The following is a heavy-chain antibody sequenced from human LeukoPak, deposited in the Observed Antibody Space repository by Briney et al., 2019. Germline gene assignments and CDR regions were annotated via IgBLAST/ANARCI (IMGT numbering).Heavy chain of an antibody. V-gene: IGHV3-30*02. J-gene: IGHJ4*02. CDR3: AKDPSSYYYGSGPD. D-gene: IGHD3-10*01. CDR1: GFTFSSYG. Sequence: GGSLRLSCAASGFTFSSYGMHWVRQAPGKGLEWVAFIRYDGSNKYYADSVKGRFTISRDNSKNTLYLQMNSLRAEDTAVYYCAKDPSSYYYGSGPDWGQGTLVTVSS. CDR2: IRYDGSNK.